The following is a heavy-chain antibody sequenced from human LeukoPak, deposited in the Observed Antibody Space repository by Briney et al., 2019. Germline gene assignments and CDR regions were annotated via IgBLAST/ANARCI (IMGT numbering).Heavy chain of an antibody. J-gene: IGHJ5*02. CDR1: GYTFTSYG. CDR2: ISAYNGNT. D-gene: IGHD2-2*02. Sequence: ASVKVSCKASGYTFTSYGISWVRQAPGQGLEWMGWISAYNGNTNYAQKLQGRVTMTTDTSTSTAYMELRSLRSDDTAVYYCARRHCSSTSCYREGYWFDPWGQGTLVTVSS. V-gene: IGHV1-18*01. CDR3: ARRHCSSTSCYREGYWFDP.